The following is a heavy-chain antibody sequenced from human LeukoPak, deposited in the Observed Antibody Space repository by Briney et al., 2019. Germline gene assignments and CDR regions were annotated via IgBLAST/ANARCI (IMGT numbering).Heavy chain of an antibody. CDR2: INHSGST. V-gene: IGHV4-34*01. CDR3: AREVTDDSSGYYDWYFDL. Sequence: SETLSLTCAVYGGSFSGYYWSWIRQPPGKGLEGIGEINHSGSTDYNPSLKSRVTISVDTSKNQFSLKLSSVTAADTAVYYCAREVTDDSSGYYDWYFDLWGRGTLVTVSS. J-gene: IGHJ2*01. CDR1: GGSFSGYY. D-gene: IGHD3-22*01.